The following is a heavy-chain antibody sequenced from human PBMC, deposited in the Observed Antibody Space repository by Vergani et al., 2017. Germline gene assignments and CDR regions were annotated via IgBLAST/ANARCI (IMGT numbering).Heavy chain of an antibody. V-gene: IGHV1-69*02. D-gene: IGHD1-26*01. CDR1: GGTFSSYT. Sequence: QVQLVQSGAEVKKPGSSVKVFCKASGGTFSSYTTSWVRQAPGQGLECTGRIIPILGIANYAQKFQGRVTITADKSTSTAYMELSSLRSVDTAVYYCASAGPSGGWFDPWGQGTLVTVSS. CDR2: IIPILGIA. CDR3: ASAGPSGGWFDP. J-gene: IGHJ5*02.